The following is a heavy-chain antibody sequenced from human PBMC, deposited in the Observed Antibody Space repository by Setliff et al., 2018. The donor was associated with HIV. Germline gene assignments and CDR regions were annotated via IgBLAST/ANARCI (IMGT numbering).Heavy chain of an antibody. CDR2: ISYDGSRI. J-gene: IGHJ3*01. V-gene: IGHV3-30*07. Sequence: PGGSLRLSCAASGFTFTDYYMSWIRQAPGKGLEWVSVISYDGSRISYADSVKGRFTISRDDSKNTLYLQMDNLRAEDTALYYCARDPYDSRALDSSAYGAFDFWGQGTMVTVSS. D-gene: IGHD3-22*01. CDR1: GFTFTDYY. CDR3: ARDPYDSRALDSSAYGAFDF.